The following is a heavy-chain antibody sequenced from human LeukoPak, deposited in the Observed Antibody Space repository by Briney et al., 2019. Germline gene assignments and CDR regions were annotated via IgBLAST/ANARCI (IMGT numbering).Heavy chain of an antibody. V-gene: IGHV3-23*01. CDR2: VSGSGGST. Sequence: GGSLRLSCAASGFSFSSYAMSWVRQAPAKGLEWISGVSGSGGSTYHADSVKGRFTISRDNSKNTLYLQMNSLRAEDTAVYYCARVPSYYDFWSGYSPLFDYWGQGTLVTVSS. CDR3: ARVPSYYDFWSGYSPLFDY. J-gene: IGHJ4*02. D-gene: IGHD3-3*01. CDR1: GFSFSSYA.